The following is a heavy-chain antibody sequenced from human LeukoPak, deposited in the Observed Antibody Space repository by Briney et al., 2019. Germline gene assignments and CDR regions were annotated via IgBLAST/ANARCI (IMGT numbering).Heavy chain of an antibody. CDR1: GYTLTSFG. CDR2: ISAYNGDS. D-gene: IGHD1-7*01. V-gene: IGHV1-18*01. Sequence: ASVKVSCKASGYTLTSFGISWVRQAPGQGLEWMGWISAYNGDSNYAQKFQGRVTMTTDTSTSTAYMELRSLRSEDTAVYYCARDRMGTTFSYYFDYWGQGTLVTVSS. CDR3: ARDRMGTTFSYYFDY. J-gene: IGHJ4*02.